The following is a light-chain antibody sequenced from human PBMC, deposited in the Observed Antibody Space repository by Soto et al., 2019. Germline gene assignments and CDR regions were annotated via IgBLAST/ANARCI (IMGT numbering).Light chain of an antibody. V-gene: IGLV1-44*01. J-gene: IGLJ1*01. Sequence: QSVLTQPPSASGTPGQRVTISCSGSSSNIGSNTVNWYQQLPGTAPKLLIYTNNQRPSGVPDRFSGFRSGTSASLAISRLQSGDEAYYYCAAWDDSLNGYVFGTGTKVTVL. CDR2: TNN. CDR1: SSNIGSNT. CDR3: AAWDDSLNGYV.